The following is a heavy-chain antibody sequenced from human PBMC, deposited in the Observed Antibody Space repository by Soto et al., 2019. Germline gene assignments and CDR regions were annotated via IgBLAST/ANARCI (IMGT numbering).Heavy chain of an antibody. V-gene: IGHV3-13*01. CDR2: IGTAGDT. CDR1: GFTFSSYD. D-gene: IGHD4-4*01. Sequence: PGGSLRLSCAASGFTFSSYDMHWVRQATGKGLEWVSAIGTAGDTYYPGSVKGRFTISRENAKNSLYLQMNSLRAGDTAVYYCARGLVTTAGCYYYYMDVWGKGTTVTVSS. CDR3: ARGLVTTAGCYYYYMDV. J-gene: IGHJ6*03.